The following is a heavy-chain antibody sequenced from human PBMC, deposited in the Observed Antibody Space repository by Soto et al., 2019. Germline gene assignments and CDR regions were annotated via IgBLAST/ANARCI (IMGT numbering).Heavy chain of an antibody. D-gene: IGHD3-22*01. V-gene: IGHV3-21*01. CDR2: ISSSSSYI. CDR1: GFTLSSYS. Sequence: PGGSLRLSCAASGFTLSSYSMNWVRQAPGKGLEWVSSISSSSSYIYYADSVKGRFTISRDNAKNSLYLQMNSLRAEDTAVYYCARWDDYYYDSSGNLGLTFDIWGQGTMVTVSS. CDR3: ARWDDYYYDSSGNLGLTFDI. J-gene: IGHJ3*02.